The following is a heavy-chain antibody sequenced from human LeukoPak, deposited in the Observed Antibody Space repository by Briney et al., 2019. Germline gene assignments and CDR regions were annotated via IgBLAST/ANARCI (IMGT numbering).Heavy chain of an antibody. Sequence: ASVKVSCKASGYTFTGYYMHWVRQTPGQGLEWMGWINPNSGGTNYAQKFQGWVTMTRDTSISTAYMELSRLRSDDTAVYYCATGTTFPLHAFDIWGQGTMVTVSS. CDR2: INPNSGGT. J-gene: IGHJ3*02. D-gene: IGHD1-1*01. CDR3: ATGTTFPLHAFDI. V-gene: IGHV1-2*04. CDR1: GYTFTGYY.